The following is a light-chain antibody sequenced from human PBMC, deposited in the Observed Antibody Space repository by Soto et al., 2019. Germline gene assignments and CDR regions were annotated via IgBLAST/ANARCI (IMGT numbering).Light chain of an antibody. J-gene: IGLJ2*01. CDR2: EGT. V-gene: IGLV2-23*01. CDR3: CLYTSNSALV. Sequence: QSVLTQPASVSGSPGQSITISCTGTSSDLGSYNLVSWYQQHPGKAPKLMIYEGTKRPSGVSNRFSGSRSGNTAALTISGLQAEDEAGYYCCLYTSNSALVFGGGTTLTVL. CDR1: SSDLGSYNL.